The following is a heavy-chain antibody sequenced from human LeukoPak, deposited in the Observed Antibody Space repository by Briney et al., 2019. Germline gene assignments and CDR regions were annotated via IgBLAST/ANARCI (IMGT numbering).Heavy chain of an antibody. V-gene: IGHV1-3*01. Sequence: ASVKVSCKASGYTFTSYAMHWVRQAPGQRLEWMGWINAGNGNTKYSQKFQGRVTITRDTSASTAYMELSSLRSEDTAVYYCARQVIVVVPAARPNWFDPWGQGTLVTVSS. CDR1: GYTFTSYA. CDR3: ARQVIVVVPAARPNWFDP. D-gene: IGHD2-2*02. CDR2: INAGNGNT. J-gene: IGHJ5*02.